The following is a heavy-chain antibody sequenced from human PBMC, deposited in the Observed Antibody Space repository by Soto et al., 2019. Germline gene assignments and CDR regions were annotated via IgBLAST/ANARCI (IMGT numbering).Heavy chain of an antibody. J-gene: IGHJ5*02. CDR3: ARTGVRIAAAVFYWFDP. D-gene: IGHD6-13*01. V-gene: IGHV3-30*14. CDR1: GFTFSSYA. Sequence: GGSLRLSCAASGFTFSSYAIHWVRQAPGKGLEWVAVTSYDGSIKYYADSVKGRFTISRDNSKNTLYLQMNSLRSEDTAVYYCARTGVRIAAAVFYWFDPWGQGTLVTV. CDR2: TSYDGSIK.